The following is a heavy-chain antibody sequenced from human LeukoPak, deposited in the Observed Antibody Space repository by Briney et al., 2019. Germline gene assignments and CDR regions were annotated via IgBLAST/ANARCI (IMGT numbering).Heavy chain of an antibody. CDR3: AREGTSGTHLNWFDP. D-gene: IGHD1-1*01. V-gene: IGHV4-59*01. CDR1: GGSISSYY. Sequence: SETLSLTCTVSGGSISSYYWSWVRQPPGKGLEWVGHIYGSGSTNYNPSLKSRVTLSVDTSKNQFSLKLSSVTAADTAVYYCAREGTSGTHLNWFDPWGQGTLVTVSS. J-gene: IGHJ5*02. CDR2: IYGSGST.